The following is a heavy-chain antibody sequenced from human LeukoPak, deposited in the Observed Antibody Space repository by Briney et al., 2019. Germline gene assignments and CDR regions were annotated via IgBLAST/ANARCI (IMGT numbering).Heavy chain of an antibody. J-gene: IGHJ4*02. Sequence: ASVKVSWKTFNYTFTAYGINWVRQAPGQGLEWMGWIRSDNGKTNYAQKLQGRVTLTTDTTTSTAYMELRSLRSDDTAIYYCARDYSSGWYSVDYWGQGTLITVSS. CDR3: ARDYSSGWYSVDY. CDR2: IRSDNGKT. D-gene: IGHD6-19*01. V-gene: IGHV1-18*01. CDR1: NYTFTAYG.